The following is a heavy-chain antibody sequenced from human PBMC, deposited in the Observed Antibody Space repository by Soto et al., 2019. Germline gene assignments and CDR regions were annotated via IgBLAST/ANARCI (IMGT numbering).Heavy chain of an antibody. Sequence: ASVKVSCKASGYTFTSSDINWVRQATGQGLEWMGWMNPNSGNTGYAQKFQGRVTTTRNTSISTAYMELSSMRSEDTAVYYCAWGSHGYGYYYGMEVWGQGTTVIGSS. J-gene: IGHJ6*02. CDR1: GYTFTSSD. D-gene: IGHD5-18*01. V-gene: IGHV1-8*01. CDR3: AWGSHGYGYYYGMEV. CDR2: MNPNSGNT.